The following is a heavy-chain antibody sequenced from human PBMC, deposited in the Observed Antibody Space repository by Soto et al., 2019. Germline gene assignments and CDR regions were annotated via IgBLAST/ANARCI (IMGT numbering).Heavy chain of an antibody. CDR2: IYWDDDK. V-gene: IGHV2-5*02. CDR1: GFSLSTSGVC. CDR3: AHPIHDYGDYYFDY. J-gene: IGHJ4*02. Sequence: QITLKESGPTLVKPTQTLTLTCTFSGFSLSTSGVCVGWIRQPPGKALEWLALIYWDDDKRYSPSLKSRLTSTKDTSKNQVVLTMTNMDPVDTATYYCAHPIHDYGDYYFDYWGQGTLVTVSS. D-gene: IGHD4-17*01.